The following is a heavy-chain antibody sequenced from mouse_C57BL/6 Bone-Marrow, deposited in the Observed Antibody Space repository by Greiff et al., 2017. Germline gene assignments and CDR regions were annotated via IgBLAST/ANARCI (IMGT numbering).Heavy chain of an antibody. CDR2: ISSGGSYT. CDR3: ARHYDYYAMDY. Sequence: EVQGVESGGDLVKPGGSLKLSCAASGFTFSSYGMSWVRQTPDKRLEWVATISSGGSYTYYPDSVKGRFTISRDNAKNTLYLQMSSLKSEDTAMYYCARHYDYYAMDYWGQGTSVTVSS. J-gene: IGHJ4*01. V-gene: IGHV5-6*01. CDR1: GFTFSSYG.